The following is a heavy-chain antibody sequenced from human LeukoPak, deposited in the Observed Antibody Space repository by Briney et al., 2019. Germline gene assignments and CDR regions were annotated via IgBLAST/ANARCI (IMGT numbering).Heavy chain of an antibody. CDR2: ISWNSGSI. Sequence: PGGSLRLSCAASGFTFDDYAMHWVRHAPGKGLEWVSGISWNSGSIGYADSVKGRFTISRDNAKNSLYLQMNSLRAEDTALYYCAKSQVLLWFGGSFDYWGQGTLVTASS. CDR3: AKSQVLLWFGGSFDY. CDR1: GFTFDDYA. J-gene: IGHJ4*02. V-gene: IGHV3-9*01. D-gene: IGHD3-10*01.